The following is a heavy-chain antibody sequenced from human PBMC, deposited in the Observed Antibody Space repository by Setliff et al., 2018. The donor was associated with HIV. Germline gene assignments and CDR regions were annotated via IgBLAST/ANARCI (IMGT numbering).Heavy chain of an antibody. CDR2: ISTTGTTT. D-gene: IGHD2-2*01. V-gene: IGHV3-11*04. Sequence: GSLRLSCEASGFTFSDYYMSWVRLAPGKGLEWLSIISTTGTTTYYADSVKGRFTISRDNARNLVFLQMNSLRAEDTAVYYCARDSSGQSTLLAPPWYFDLWGRGTLVTVSS. J-gene: IGHJ2*01. CDR3: ARDSSGQSTLLAPPWYFDL. CDR1: GFTFSDYY.